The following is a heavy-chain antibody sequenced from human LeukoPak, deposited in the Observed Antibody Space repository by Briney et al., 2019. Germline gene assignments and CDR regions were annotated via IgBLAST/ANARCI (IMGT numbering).Heavy chain of an antibody. Sequence: GGSLRLSCAASGFTFSSYAMSWVRQAPGKGLEWVSAISGSGGSTYYADSLKGRFTISRDNSKNTRYLPMNSLRAEDTAVYYCAKDSQSPSASSGYRRVGYGMDVWGQGTTVTVSS. CDR3: AKDSQSPSASSGYRRVGYGMDV. CDR1: GFTFSSYA. CDR2: ISGSGGST. V-gene: IGHV3-23*01. J-gene: IGHJ6*02. D-gene: IGHD6-13*01.